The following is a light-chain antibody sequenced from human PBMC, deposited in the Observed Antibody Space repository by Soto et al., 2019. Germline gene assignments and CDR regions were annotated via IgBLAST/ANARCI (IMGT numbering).Light chain of an antibody. V-gene: IGKV3-20*01. CDR2: SAS. Sequence: EIVLTQSPGTLSLSPGERATLSCRASQTVSSNYLAWYQQKPGQAPRLLIYSASTRATGIPDRFSGSGSGTDFTLSISRLEPEDFAVYYCQQYGVSPTFGGGTKVDIK. CDR3: QQYGVSPT. CDR1: QTVSSNY. J-gene: IGKJ4*01.